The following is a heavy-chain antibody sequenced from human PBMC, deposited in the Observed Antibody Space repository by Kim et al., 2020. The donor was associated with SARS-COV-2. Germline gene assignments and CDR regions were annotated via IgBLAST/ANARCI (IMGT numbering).Heavy chain of an antibody. V-gene: IGHV4-59*01. CDR1: GGSISSYY. D-gene: IGHD5-12*01. J-gene: IGHJ4*02. CDR2: IYYSGST. Sequence: SETLSLICTVSGGSISSYYWSWIRQPPGKGLEWIGYIYYSGSTNYNPSLKSRVTISVDTSKNQFSLKLSSVTAADTAVYYCASRGYSGYDWGVFDYWGQGTLVTVSS. CDR3: ASRGYSGYDWGVFDY.